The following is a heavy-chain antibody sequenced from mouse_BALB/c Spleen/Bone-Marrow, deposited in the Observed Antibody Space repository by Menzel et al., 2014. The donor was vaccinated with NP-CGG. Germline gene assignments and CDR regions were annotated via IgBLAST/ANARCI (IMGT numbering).Heavy chain of an antibody. CDR1: GFNIKDAY. J-gene: IGHJ3*01. V-gene: IGHV14-3*02. Sequence: EVQLQESGAELVKPGASVKLSCTASGFNIKDAYMHWVKQRPEQGLEWIGRIDPANGNTKYDPKFQGKATITADTSSNTAYLQLSSLTSEDTAVYYCASYYYGSSLFAYWGQETLVTVSA. D-gene: IGHD1-1*01. CDR2: IDPANGNT. CDR3: ASYYYGSSLFAY.